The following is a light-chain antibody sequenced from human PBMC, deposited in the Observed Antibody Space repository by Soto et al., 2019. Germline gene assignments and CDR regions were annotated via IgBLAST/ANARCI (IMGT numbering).Light chain of an antibody. CDR3: CSYAGSYTLV. V-gene: IGLV2-11*01. CDR2: DIT. J-gene: IGLJ3*02. CDR1: NNDVGGYNF. Sequence: QSVLTQPRSVSGSPGQSVTISCTGTNNDVGGYNFVSWYQQQPGKAPKLMIYDITKRPSGGPVRFSGSKSGNTAALTISGLQADDDADYYCCSYAGSYTLVFGGGTKLTVL.